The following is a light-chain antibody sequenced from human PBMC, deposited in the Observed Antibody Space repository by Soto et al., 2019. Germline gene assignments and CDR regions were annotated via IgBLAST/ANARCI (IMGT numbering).Light chain of an antibody. CDR3: QQRSNCLFT. CDR2: DAS. Sequence: EIVLTQSPATLSLSPGERATLSCRASQSVSSYLAWYQQKPDQAPRLLIYDASNRATGIPARFSGSGSGTDFTLTISSLEPENFAVYYCQQRSNCLFTFGPGTKVDIK. V-gene: IGKV3-11*01. J-gene: IGKJ3*01. CDR1: QSVSSY.